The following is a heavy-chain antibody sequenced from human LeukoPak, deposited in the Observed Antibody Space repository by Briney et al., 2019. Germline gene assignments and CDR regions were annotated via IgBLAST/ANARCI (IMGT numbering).Heavy chain of an antibody. J-gene: IGHJ4*02. V-gene: IGHV1-8*01. CDR2: MNPNSGNT. CDR3: ARGRGILQQQLVQVY. Sequence: ASVKVSCTASGYTFTSYDINWVRQATGQGLEWMGWMNPNSGNTGYAQKFQGRVTMTRNTSISTAYMELSSLRSEDTAVYYCARGRGILQQQLVQVYWGQGTLVTVSS. D-gene: IGHD6-13*01. CDR1: GYTFTSYD.